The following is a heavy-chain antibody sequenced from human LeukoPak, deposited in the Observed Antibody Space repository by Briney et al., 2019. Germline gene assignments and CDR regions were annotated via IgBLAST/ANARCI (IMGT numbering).Heavy chain of an antibody. V-gene: IGHV1-46*01. D-gene: IGHD3-10*01. CDR1: GYTFTSYY. CDR3: ARGNRIYYGSGSYYGGP. Sequence: ASVKVSCKASGYTFTSYYMHWVRQAPGQGLEWMGIINPSGGSTSYAQKFQGRVTMTRDTSTSTVYMELSSLRSGDTAVYYCARGNRIYYGSGSYYGGPWGQGTLVTVSS. J-gene: IGHJ5*02. CDR2: INPSGGST.